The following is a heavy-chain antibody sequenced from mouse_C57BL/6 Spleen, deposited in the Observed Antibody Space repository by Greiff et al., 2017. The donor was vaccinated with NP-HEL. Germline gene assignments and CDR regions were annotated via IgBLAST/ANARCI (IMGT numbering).Heavy chain of an antibody. CDR2: IDPSDSYT. V-gene: IGHV1-69*01. D-gene: IGHD3-2*02. Sequence: VQLQQPGAELVMPGASVKLSCKASGYTFTSYWMHWVKQRPGQGLEWIGEIDPSDSYTNYNQKFKGKSTLTVDKSSSTAYMQLSSLTSEDSAVYYCARSTAQTYVDYWGQGTTLTVSS. CDR3: ARSTAQTYVDY. J-gene: IGHJ2*01. CDR1: GYTFTSYW.